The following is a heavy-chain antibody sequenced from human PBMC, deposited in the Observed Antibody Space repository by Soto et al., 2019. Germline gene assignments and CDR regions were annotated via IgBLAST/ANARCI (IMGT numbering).Heavy chain of an antibody. Sequence: GGSLRLSCAASGFTFSSYSMSWVRQAPGKGLKWVSAISGSGGSTYYADSVKGRFTISRDNSKDTLYLQMNSLRAEDTAVYYCAKLIYSGSPSRFDPWGQGTLVTVSS. J-gene: IGHJ5*02. D-gene: IGHD3-10*01. CDR2: ISGSGGST. CDR3: AKLIYSGSPSRFDP. CDR1: GFTFSSYS. V-gene: IGHV3-23*01.